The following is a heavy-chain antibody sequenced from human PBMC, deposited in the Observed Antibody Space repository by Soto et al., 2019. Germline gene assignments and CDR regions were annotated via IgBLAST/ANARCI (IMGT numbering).Heavy chain of an antibody. J-gene: IGHJ4*02. CDR2: ISSSGSNI. CDR3: ARDPEMATILDY. CDR1: GFTFSDYY. Sequence: GGSLRLSCKASGFTFSDYYMSWIRQAPGKGLEWVSYISSSGSNIYYADSVKGRFTISRDNAKNSLYLQMSSLRAEDTAVYYCARDPEMATILDYWGQGTLVTVSS. V-gene: IGHV3-11*01. D-gene: IGHD5-12*01.